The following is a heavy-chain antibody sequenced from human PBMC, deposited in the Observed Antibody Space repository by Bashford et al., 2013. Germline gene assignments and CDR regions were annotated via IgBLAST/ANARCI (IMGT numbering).Heavy chain of an antibody. V-gene: IGHV3-23*01. Sequence: VRQAPGKGAGSGSQLFSGSGGSTYYADSVKGRFTISRDNSKNTLNLQMNSLRAEDKAVYYCARDASLGILEFDSSGYFADYWGQGTLVTVSS. D-gene: IGHD3-22*01. CDR3: ARDASLGILEFDSSGYFADY. CDR2: FSGSGGST. J-gene: IGHJ4*02.